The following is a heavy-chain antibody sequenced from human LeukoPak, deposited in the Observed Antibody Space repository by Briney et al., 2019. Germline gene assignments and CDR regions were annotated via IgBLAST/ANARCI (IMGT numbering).Heavy chain of an antibody. V-gene: IGHV3-7*01. Sequence: GGSLRLSCAASGFTFSSYWMSWVRQAPGKGLEWVANIKQDGSGKYYVDSVKGRFTISRDNAKNSLYLQMNSLRAEDTAVYYCARDPDYGGSGFFGDSWGQGTLVTVSS. D-gene: IGHD4-23*01. CDR1: GFTFSSYW. CDR3: ARDPDYGGSGFFGDS. J-gene: IGHJ4*02. CDR2: IKQDGSGK.